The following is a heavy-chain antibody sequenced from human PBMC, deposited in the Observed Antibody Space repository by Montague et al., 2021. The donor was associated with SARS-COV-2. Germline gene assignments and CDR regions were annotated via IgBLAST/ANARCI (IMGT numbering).Heavy chain of an antibody. CDR2: IDWDDK. J-gene: IGHJ3*02. CDR1: GFSLSTSGMC. Sequence: PALVKPTQTLTLTCTFSGFSLSTSGMCVSLIRQPPGKALEWLALIDWDDKYYSTSLKTRLTISKDTSKSQVVLTMTNMDPVDTATYYCARIWGATRRDAFDIWGQGTMVTVSS. CDR3: ARIWGATRRDAFDI. D-gene: IGHD1-26*01. V-gene: IGHV2-70*01.